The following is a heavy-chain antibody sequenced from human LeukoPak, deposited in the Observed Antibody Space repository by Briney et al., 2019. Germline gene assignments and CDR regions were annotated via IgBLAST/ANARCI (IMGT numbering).Heavy chain of an antibody. V-gene: IGHV3-23*01. CDR2: ISDGGGDT. CDR3: AKPGSNTGIGRHNFDS. Sequence: GGSLRLSCAASGFTFRQYGLNWVRQAPGKGLEWVSSISDGGGDTYFADSVKGRFTISRDNSKNIVYLQMNSLRAEDTAVYHCAKPGSNTGIGRHNFDSWGQGALVTVSS. CDR1: GFTFRQYG. J-gene: IGHJ5*01. D-gene: IGHD2-8*02.